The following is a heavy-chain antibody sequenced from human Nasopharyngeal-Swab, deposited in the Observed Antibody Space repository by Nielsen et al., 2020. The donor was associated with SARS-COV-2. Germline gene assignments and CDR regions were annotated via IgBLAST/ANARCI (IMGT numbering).Heavy chain of an antibody. CDR3: ARRELELRGYYYYYMDV. CDR1: GYTFTSYD. V-gene: IGHV1-18*01. D-gene: IGHD1-7*01. Sequence: ASVEVSYKASGYTFTSYDISWERQPPGHGLEWMGWISAYNGNTNYAQNLQGRVTMTTDTSTSTAYMELRSLRSDDTAVYYCARRELELRGYYYYYMDVWGKGTTVTVSS. J-gene: IGHJ6*03. CDR2: ISAYNGNT.